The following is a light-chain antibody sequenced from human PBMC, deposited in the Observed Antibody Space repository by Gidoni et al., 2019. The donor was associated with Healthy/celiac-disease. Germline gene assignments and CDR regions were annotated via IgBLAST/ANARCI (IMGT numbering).Light chain of an antibody. J-gene: IGKJ3*01. V-gene: IGKV3-20*01. Sequence: EIVLTQSPGTLSLSPGERATLSCRASQSVSSSYLAWYQQKPGQAPRLLIYGASSRATGIPDRFSGSGSGTDFTLTISRLEPEDFAVYYCQQYGSSPQVFTFGPXTKVDIK. CDR1: QSVSSSY. CDR3: QQYGSSPQVFT. CDR2: GAS.